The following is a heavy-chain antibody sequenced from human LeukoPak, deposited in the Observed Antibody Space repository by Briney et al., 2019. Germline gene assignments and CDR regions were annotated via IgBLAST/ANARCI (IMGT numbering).Heavy chain of an antibody. CDR2: IKQDGSEK. J-gene: IGHJ5*02. V-gene: IGHV3-7*01. CDR1: GFSLSIYW. D-gene: IGHD1-1*01. CDR3: VRDPVTRFTGSPPS. Sequence: GRSLRLSCAASGFSLSIYWMSWVRQAPGKGLEWVANIKQDGSEKHYVDSVKGRFTTSRDNAKNSLYLQMDSLRAEDTAVYYCVRDPVTRFTGSPPSWGQGTLVTVSS.